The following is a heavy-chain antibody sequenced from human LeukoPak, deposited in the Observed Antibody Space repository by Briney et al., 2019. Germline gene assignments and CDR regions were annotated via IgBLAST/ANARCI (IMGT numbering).Heavy chain of an antibody. D-gene: IGHD6-19*01. V-gene: IGHV3-7*03. Sequence: SGGSLRLSCAASGFTFSNYWMSWVRQAPGKGLEWVANIKEDGSEKYYVDAMKGRFTISGDNAKKSLFLQMNSLRAEDTAVYYCARDQYYSSSDWGQGTLVTVSS. CDR3: ARDQYYSSSD. CDR2: IKEDGSEK. CDR1: GFTFSNYW. J-gene: IGHJ4*02.